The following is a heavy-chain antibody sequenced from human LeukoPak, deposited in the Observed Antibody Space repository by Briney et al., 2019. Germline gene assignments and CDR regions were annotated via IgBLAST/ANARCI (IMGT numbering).Heavy chain of an antibody. CDR2: LIPIFGTA. V-gene: IGHV1-69*06. Sequence: SVKVSCKASGGPFSSYAISGWRQAPGQGLKWMGGLIPIFGTANYAQKFQGRVTITADKSTSTAYMELSSLRSEDTAVYYCARVDYYDSSGYSYNNWFDPWGQGTLVTVSS. CDR3: ARVDYYDSSGYSYNNWFDP. D-gene: IGHD3-22*01. J-gene: IGHJ5*02. CDR1: GGPFSSYA.